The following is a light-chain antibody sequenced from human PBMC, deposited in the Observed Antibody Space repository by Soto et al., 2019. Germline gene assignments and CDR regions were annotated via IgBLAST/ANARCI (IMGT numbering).Light chain of an antibody. Sequence: EIVMTQSPATLSVSPWERATLSCRASQSVSIDLAWYQQTPGQAPRLLIYGASTRATGIPDRFSGSGSGADFTLTISRLEPEDFAVYYCQQYGSSLLTFGGGTKVDIK. CDR3: QQYGSSLLT. J-gene: IGKJ4*01. V-gene: IGKV3-15*01. CDR1: QSVSID. CDR2: GAS.